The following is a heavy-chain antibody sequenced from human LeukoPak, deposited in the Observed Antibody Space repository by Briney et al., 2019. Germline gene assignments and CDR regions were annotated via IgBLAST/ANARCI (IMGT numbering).Heavy chain of an antibody. J-gene: IGHJ3*02. D-gene: IGHD6-13*01. CDR2: IYYSGST. CDR1: GGSISSYY. V-gene: IGHV4-59*01. CDR3: ASRSSYLGYSPDAFAI. Sequence: SETLSLTCTVSGGSISSYYWSWIRQPPGKGLEWIGYIYYSGSTNYNPSLKSRVTISVDTSKNQFSLKLSSVTAADTAVYYCASRSSYLGYSPDAFAIWGQGTMVTVSS.